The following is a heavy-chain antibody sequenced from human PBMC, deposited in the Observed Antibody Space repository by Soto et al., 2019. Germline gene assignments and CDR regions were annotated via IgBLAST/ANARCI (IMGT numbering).Heavy chain of an antibody. J-gene: IGHJ4*02. Sequence: SETLSLTCTVSGGSISSSSYYWGWIRQPPGKGLEWIGSIYYSGSTYYNPSLKSRVTISVDTSKNQFSLKLSSVTAADTAVYYCARVRWGPWTPGSLFFDYWGQGTLVTVSS. V-gene: IGHV4-39*07. D-gene: IGHD1-26*01. CDR3: ARVRWGPWTPGSLFFDY. CDR1: GGSISSSSYY. CDR2: IYYSGST.